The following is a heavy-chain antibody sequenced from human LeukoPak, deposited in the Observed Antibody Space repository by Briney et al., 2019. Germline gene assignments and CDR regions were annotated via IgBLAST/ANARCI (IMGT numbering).Heavy chain of an antibody. D-gene: IGHD4-17*01. CDR1: GSTFSSYW. J-gene: IGHJ4*02. CDR2: SNSDGSST. Sequence: PGGSLRLSCAASGSTFSSYWMHWVRQAPGKGLVWVSRSNSDGSSTNYADSVKGRFTISRDNAKNTLYLQINSLRAEDTAVYYCARGGDYPFDYWGQGTLVTVSS. V-gene: IGHV3-74*01. CDR3: ARGGDYPFDY.